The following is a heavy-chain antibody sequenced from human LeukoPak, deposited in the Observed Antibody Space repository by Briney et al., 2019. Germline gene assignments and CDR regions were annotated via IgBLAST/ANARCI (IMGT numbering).Heavy chain of an antibody. CDR2: INPNSGGT. J-gene: IGHJ6*02. D-gene: IGHD2-15*01. V-gene: IGHV1-2*02. CDR1: GYTFTGYY. Sequence: ASVKVSCKASGYTFTGYYMHWVRQAPGQGLEWMGWINPNSGGTNYAQKFQGRVTMTRDTSISTAYMELSRLRSDDTAVYFCARARGGGSYSRGKYRYGMDVWGQGTTVIVSS. CDR3: ARARGGGSYSRGKYRYGMDV.